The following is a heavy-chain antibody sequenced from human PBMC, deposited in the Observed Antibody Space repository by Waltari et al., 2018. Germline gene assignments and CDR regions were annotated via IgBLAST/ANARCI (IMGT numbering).Heavy chain of an antibody. V-gene: IGHV4-61*09. CDR1: GGSISSGGYY. Sequence: QVQLQESGPGLEKPSQTLSLTCTVSGGSISSGGYYWTWIRQPAGKGLEWIGYIYSGERVKYNPSLESRFTISVDTSKNQFSLQLSSVTAADTAMYYCARVGDYRGFYWGQGILVTVSS. CDR2: IYSGERV. D-gene: IGHD4-17*01. J-gene: IGHJ4*02. CDR3: ARVGDYRGFY.